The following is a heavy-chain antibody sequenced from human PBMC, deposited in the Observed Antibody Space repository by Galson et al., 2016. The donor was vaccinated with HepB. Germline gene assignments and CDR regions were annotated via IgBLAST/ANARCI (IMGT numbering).Heavy chain of an antibody. CDR1: GFVFSNFG. CDR2: ISTRRTT. V-gene: IGHV3-23*01. CDR3: AKERLVRRIFDH. Sequence: SLRLSCAASGFVFSNFGLSRVRQAPGKGLEWVASISTRRTTYYSDSVQGRLTISRDNSNNTLYLQMNGLRAEDTAVYYCAKERLVRRIFDHWGQGTLLTVSS. J-gene: IGHJ4*02. D-gene: IGHD1-1*01.